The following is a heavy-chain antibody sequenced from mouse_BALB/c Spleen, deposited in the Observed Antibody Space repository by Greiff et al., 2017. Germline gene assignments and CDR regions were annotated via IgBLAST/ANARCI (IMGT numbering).Heavy chain of an antibody. V-gene: IGHV14-3*02. J-gene: IGHJ1*01. Sequence: EVQLQQSGAELVKPGASVKLSCTASGFNIKDTYMHWVKQRPEQGLEWIGRIDPANGNTKYDPKFQGKATITADTSSNTAYLQLSSLTSEDTAVYYCAAYYGNYDGYFDVWGAGTTVTVSS. CDR3: AAYYGNYDGYFDV. D-gene: IGHD2-10*01. CDR1: GFNIKDTY. CDR2: IDPANGNT.